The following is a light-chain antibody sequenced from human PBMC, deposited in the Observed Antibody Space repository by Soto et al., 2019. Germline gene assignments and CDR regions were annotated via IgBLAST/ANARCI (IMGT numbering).Light chain of an antibody. J-gene: IGLJ1*01. V-gene: IGLV2-14*01. Sequence: QSALTQPASVSGSPGQSITISCTGTSSDVGGYDYVSWYQQHPGKAPKLMIYEVSNRPSGLSNRFSGSKSGNTASLTISGLQAEDEADYYCCSYAGSYTFVFGIGTKVTVL. CDR2: EVS. CDR3: CSYAGSYTFV. CDR1: SSDVGGYDY.